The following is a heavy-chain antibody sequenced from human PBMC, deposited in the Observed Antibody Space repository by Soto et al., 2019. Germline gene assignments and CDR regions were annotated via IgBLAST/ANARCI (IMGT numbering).Heavy chain of an antibody. D-gene: IGHD2-21*02. CDR3: ARASPVICGGDPCYRLDSSFDS. CDR2: VIPLFGTP. Sequence: QVQLVQSGAEVRKPGSSLRVSCKSSGATFSTTGISWVRQAPGQGLEWMGGVIPLFGTPKYARKFKGRVSNPADESTNTVYMELNSLRPADAAVYYCARASPVICGGDPCYRLDSSFDSWGQGSLVIVSS. V-gene: IGHV1-69*01. J-gene: IGHJ5*01. CDR1: GATFSTTG.